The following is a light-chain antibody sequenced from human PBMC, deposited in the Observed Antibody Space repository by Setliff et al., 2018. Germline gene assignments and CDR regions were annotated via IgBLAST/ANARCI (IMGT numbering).Light chain of an antibody. CDR2: EVS. J-gene: IGLJ1*01. Sequence: ALTQPPSASGSPGQSVTISCTGTSNDIFSYNYVSWYQQHPGKAPQLLIYEVSKRPSGVPDRFSGSKSGNTASLTVSGLQAEDEADYYCSTYEGTDNFVFGTGTKV. V-gene: IGLV2-8*01. CDR1: SNDIFSYNY. CDR3: STYEGTDNFV.